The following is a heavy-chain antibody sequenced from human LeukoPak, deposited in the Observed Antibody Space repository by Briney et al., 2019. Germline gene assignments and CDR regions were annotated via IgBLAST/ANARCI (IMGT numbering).Heavy chain of an antibody. J-gene: IGHJ4*02. V-gene: IGHV4-59*01. CDR1: GGSISSYY. Sequence: SETLSLTCTVSGGSISSYYWSWIRQPPGKGLEWIGYIYYSGSTNYNPSLKSRVTISVDTSKNQFSLKLSSVTVADTAVYYCARDVGGWYDYRGQGTLVTVSS. CDR2: IYYSGST. D-gene: IGHD6-19*01. CDR3: ARDVGGWYDY.